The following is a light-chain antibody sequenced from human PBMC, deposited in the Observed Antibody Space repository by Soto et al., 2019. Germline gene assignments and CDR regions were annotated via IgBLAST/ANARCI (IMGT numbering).Light chain of an antibody. CDR2: RNN. CDR3: ATWDDSLNGFYV. V-gene: IGLV1-47*01. CDR1: RSNIGENY. J-gene: IGLJ1*01. Sequence: QSVLTQPPSVSAAPGQKVTISCSGSRSNIGENYVSWYQQLPGTAPKLLIYRNNQRPSGVPDRFSGSKSGTSASLAISGLRSDDEADYFCATWDDSLNGFYVFGTGTKLTVL.